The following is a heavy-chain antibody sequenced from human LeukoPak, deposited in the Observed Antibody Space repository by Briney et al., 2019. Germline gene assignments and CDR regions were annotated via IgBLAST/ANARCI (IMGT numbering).Heavy chain of an antibody. CDR2: INHSGST. CDR3: ARVGPKGQPRAYYYYYYMDV. D-gene: IGHD6-13*01. Sequence: PSETLSLTCAVYGGSFSGYYWSWIRQPPGKGLEWIGEINHSGSTNYNPSLKSRVTISVDTSKNQFSLKLSSVTAADTALYYCARVGPKGQPRAYYYYYYMDVWGKGTTVTVSS. J-gene: IGHJ6*03. CDR1: GGSFSGYY. V-gene: IGHV4-34*01.